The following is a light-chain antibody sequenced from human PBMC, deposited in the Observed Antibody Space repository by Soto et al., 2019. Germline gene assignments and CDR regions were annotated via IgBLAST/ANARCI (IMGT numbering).Light chain of an antibody. CDR2: AAS. CDR1: QAISSS. V-gene: IGKV1-9*01. CDR3: EQVNSYPLT. J-gene: IGKJ4*01. Sequence: DIQLTQSPSFLSASVGDRVTITCRASQAISSSLAWYQQKPGKAPNLLIYAASTLQTGVPTRFSGSGSGTEFTLTISSLQPEDFASYYCEQVNSYPLTFGGGTKVEIK.